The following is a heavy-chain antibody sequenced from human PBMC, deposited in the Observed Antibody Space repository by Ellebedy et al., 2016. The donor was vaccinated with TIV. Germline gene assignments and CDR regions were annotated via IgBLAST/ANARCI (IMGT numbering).Heavy chain of an antibody. Sequence: ASVKVSXKASGYTFTSYDINWVRQATGQGLEWMGWMNPNSGNTGYAQKFQGRVTMTTDTSTSTAYMELRSLRSDDTAVYYCARDRGGDFDWLLGYFDYWGQGTLVTVSS. J-gene: IGHJ4*02. CDR3: ARDRGGDFDWLLGYFDY. CDR2: MNPNSGNT. D-gene: IGHD3-9*01. V-gene: IGHV1-8*01. CDR1: GYTFTSYD.